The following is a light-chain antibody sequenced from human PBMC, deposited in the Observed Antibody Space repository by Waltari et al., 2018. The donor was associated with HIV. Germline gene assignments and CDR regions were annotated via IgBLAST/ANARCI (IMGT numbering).Light chain of an antibody. J-gene: IGKJ1*01. CDR3: LQHNTYPWT. CDR2: GAS. CDR1: QGIRTD. Sequence: DIQMIQSPSSLPASVGDRVTITCRTSQGIRTDLGWYQQKSGKAPKRLIHGASTLQSGVPSRFSGSGFGTEFTLTISSLQPEDSATYYCLQHNTYPWTFGQGTKVELK. V-gene: IGKV1-17*01.